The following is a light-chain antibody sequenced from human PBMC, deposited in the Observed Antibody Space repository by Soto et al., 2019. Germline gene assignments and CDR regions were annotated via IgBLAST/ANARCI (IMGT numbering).Light chain of an antibody. CDR1: QTISSW. J-gene: IGKJ1*01. CDR2: KAS. V-gene: IGKV1-5*03. CDR3: QHYNSYSEA. Sequence: DIQMTQPPSTLSGSVRDRVTITCRASQTISSWLAWYQQKPGKAPKLLIYKASTLKSGVPSRFSGSGSGTEFTLTISSLQPDDFATYYCQHYNSYSEAFGQGTKVELK.